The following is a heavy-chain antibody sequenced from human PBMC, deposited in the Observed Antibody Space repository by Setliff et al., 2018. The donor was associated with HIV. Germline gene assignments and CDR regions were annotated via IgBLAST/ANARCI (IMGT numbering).Heavy chain of an antibody. CDR2: IYTSGST. D-gene: IGHD3-10*01. CDR1: GGSISSGSYY. Sequence: TLSLTCTFSGGSISSGSYYWSWIRQPAGKGLEWIGRIYTSGSTHYNPSLKSRVTISVDTYKNQFSLKLSSVTAADTAVYYCARDSGTTGWCVDVWGQGTTVTVSS. V-gene: IGHV4-61*02. J-gene: IGHJ6*02. CDR3: ARDSGTTGWCVDV.